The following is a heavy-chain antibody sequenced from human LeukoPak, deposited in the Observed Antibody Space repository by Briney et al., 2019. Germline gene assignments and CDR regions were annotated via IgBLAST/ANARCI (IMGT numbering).Heavy chain of an antibody. V-gene: IGHV3-30-3*01. Sequence: GGSLRLSCAASGITLSSYDMHWVRQAPDKALEWVAVISYDGSNKDYADSVKGRFTISRDNSKNTLDLQMNSLRAEDTAVYYCARDGRWDIVVVPAAFDYWGQGNLVTVSS. CDR3: ARDGRWDIVVVPAAFDY. CDR1: GITLSSYD. D-gene: IGHD2-2*01. CDR2: ISYDGSNK. J-gene: IGHJ4*02.